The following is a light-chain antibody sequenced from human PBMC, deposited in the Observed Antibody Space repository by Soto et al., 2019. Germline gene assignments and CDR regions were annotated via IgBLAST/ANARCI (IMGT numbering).Light chain of an antibody. V-gene: IGLV1-44*01. J-gene: IGLJ1*01. CDR3: AARDDSLNGYV. CDR2: NNN. CDR1: SSNSGTNA. Sequence: QAVLTQPPSASGTPGQRVTISCSGGSSNSGTNAVNWDQQLPGTAPKLLIYNNNQRPSGVPGRFSGSKSGTSASMAIRGLPSEDAADYSCAARDDSLNGYVFGTGTKVPVL.